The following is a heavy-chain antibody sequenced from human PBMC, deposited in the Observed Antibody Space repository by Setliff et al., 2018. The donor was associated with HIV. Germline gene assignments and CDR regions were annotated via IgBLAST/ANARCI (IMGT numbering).Heavy chain of an antibody. Sequence: ESLKISCAASGFTFSNYAVSWVRQAPGKGLEWVSLISGGGGSTYYADSVKGRFTISRDNSKNTLYLQMNSLRAEDTAVYYCAKNRNRYYYDNSGYPDYWGQGTQVTVSS. D-gene: IGHD3-22*01. V-gene: IGHV3-23*01. CDR2: ISGGGGST. CDR3: AKNRNRYYYDNSGYPDY. J-gene: IGHJ4*02. CDR1: GFTFSNYA.